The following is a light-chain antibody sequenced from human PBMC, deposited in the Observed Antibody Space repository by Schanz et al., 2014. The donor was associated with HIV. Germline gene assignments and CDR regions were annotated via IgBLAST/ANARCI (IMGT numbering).Light chain of an antibody. V-gene: IGLV2-14*02. CDR2: EGT. J-gene: IGLJ3*02. CDR1: SFDVGSSEF. Sequence: QSALTQPASVSGTPGQSITISCTGTSFDVGSSEFVSWYQVSPGEAPKLLVYEGTRRPSGISNRFYGSKSDNTASLTIAGLXXEDEADYYCSSYAGSNILWLFGGGTKLTVL. CDR3: SSYAGSNILWL.